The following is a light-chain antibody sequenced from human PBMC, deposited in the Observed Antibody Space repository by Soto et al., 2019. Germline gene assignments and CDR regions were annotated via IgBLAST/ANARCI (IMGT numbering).Light chain of an antibody. CDR2: GES. CDR1: QSISSN. J-gene: IGKJ1*01. V-gene: IGKV3D-15*01. Sequence: EIVMTQSPAPLSVSPGERATLSCRASQSISSNLAWYQQKPGQAHRLLIYGESTRATGIPDRFSGSGSGTEFTFTISSVHSEDFAVYYCQQYNNWPPWTFGQGTKVEIK. CDR3: QQYNNWPPWT.